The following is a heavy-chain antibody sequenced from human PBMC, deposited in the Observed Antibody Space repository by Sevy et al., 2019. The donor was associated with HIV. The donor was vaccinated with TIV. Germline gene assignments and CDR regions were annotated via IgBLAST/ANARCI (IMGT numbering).Heavy chain of an antibody. D-gene: IGHD3-10*01. V-gene: IGHV3-23*01. CDR3: AKDGKPVLLWFGESEAVRGTDYYYYMDV. CDR1: GFTFSSYA. J-gene: IGHJ6*03. Sequence: GGSLRLSCAASGFTFSSYAMSWVRQAPGKGLEWVSAISGSGGSTYYADSVKGRFTISRDNSKNTLYLQMNSLRAEVTAVYYCAKDGKPVLLWFGESEAVRGTDYYYYMDVWGKGTTVTVSS. CDR2: ISGSGGST.